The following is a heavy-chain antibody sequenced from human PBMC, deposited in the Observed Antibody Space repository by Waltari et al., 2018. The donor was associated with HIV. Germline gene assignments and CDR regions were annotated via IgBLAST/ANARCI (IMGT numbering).Heavy chain of an antibody. Sequence: DVHLVEFGGGVVERATSLSPYCCGMGMSSVCDDSDVFLQVPGKGLEWVAGIRGCVRQVAYADCVKGRFTMSRDNAKKSLVLQMNSLRPEDTAFYHCAGRMSIIVVAGGDDDFEIWGQGTKVTVSS. CDR1: GMSSVCDD. V-gene: IGHV3-9*02. D-gene: IGHD2-15*01. CDR2: IRGCVRQV. CDR3: AGRMSIIVVAGGDDDFEI. J-gene: IGHJ3*02.